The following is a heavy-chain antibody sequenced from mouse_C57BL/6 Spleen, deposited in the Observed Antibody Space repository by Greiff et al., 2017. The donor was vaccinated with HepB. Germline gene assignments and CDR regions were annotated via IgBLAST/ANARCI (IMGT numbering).Heavy chain of an antibody. D-gene: IGHD4-1*01. Sequence: QVQLQQSGPELVKPGASVKLSCKASGYAFSSSWMNWVKQRPGQGLEWIGRIYPGDGDTNYNVKFKGKATLTADKSSSTAYMQLSSLTSEDSAFYFCTRGNGDPYYAMDYWGQGTSVTVSS. CDR2: IYPGDGDT. CDR3: TRGNGDPYYAMDY. CDR1: GYAFSSSW. J-gene: IGHJ4*01. V-gene: IGHV1-82*01.